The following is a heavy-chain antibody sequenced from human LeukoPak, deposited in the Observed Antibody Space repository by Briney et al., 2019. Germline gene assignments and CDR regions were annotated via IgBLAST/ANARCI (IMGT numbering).Heavy chain of an antibody. CDR1: GFTFSSYS. Sequence: GXSRXLSCAASGFTFSSYSMNWGRQAPGKGREWVSSISSSSSYIYYADSVKGRFTISRDKAKNSLYLQMNSLRAEDTAVYYCARDSGYSYGFPFDYWGQGTLVTVSS. CDR2: ISSSSSYI. V-gene: IGHV3-21*01. J-gene: IGHJ4*02. CDR3: ARDSGYSYGFPFDY. D-gene: IGHD5-18*01.